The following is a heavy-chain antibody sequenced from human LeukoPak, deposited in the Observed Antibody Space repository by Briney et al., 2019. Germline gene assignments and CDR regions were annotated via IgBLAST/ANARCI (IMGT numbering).Heavy chain of an antibody. V-gene: IGHV3-48*01. CDR2: ISSSSSTI. CDR3: ARDQGSSWYGY. CDR1: GFTFSSYS. D-gene: IGHD6-13*01. J-gene: IGHJ4*02. Sequence: PGGSLRLSCAASGFTFSSYSMNWVRQAPGKGLEWVSSISSSSSTIYYADSVKGRFTISRDNAKNSLYLQMNSLRAEDTAVYYCARDQGSSWYGYWGQGTLVTVSS.